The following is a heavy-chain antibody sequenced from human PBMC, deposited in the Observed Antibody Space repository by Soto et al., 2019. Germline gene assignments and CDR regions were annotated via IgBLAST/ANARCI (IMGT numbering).Heavy chain of an antibody. V-gene: IGHV3-23*01. Sequence: HPGGSLRLSCAASGFTFSDYAMSWVRQAPGKGLEWVSAISASGGTTYYADSVRGRFTISRDNSKNTLYLQMNSLRAEDTVVYYCAKDRKSGSGWYWDYWGQGTLVTVSS. J-gene: IGHJ4*02. CDR1: GFTFSDYA. CDR3: AKDRKSGSGWYWDY. D-gene: IGHD6-19*01. CDR2: ISASGGTT.